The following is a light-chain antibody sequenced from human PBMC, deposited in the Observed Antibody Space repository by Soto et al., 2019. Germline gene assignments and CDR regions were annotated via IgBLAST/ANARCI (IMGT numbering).Light chain of an antibody. CDR3: CSYAGSSTFYV. CDR1: SSDVGNYNL. CDR2: EGS. V-gene: IGLV2-23*01. Sequence: QSVLTQPASVSGSPGQSITISCTGTSSDVGNYNLVSWYQQLPGKAPKLMIYEGSKRPSGVSNRFSGSKSGNTASLTISGLQAEDEADYYCCSYAGSSTFYVFGTGTKLTVL. J-gene: IGLJ1*01.